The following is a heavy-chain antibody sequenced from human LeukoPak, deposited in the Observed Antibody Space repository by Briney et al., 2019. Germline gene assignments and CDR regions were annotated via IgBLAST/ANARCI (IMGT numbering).Heavy chain of an antibody. D-gene: IGHD1-14*01. V-gene: IGHV3-15*01. CDR1: GFTFSSYG. CDR3: TKVLAGSAIDLDY. Sequence: KTGGSLRLSCAASGFTFSSYGMHWVRQGPGKGLEWVGRVKSKTNGGTTDYAAPVKGRFTISRDDSNNTLYLQMNSLKTEDTAVYYCTKVLAGSAIDLDYWGQGTLVTVSS. CDR2: VKSKTNGGTT. J-gene: IGHJ4*02.